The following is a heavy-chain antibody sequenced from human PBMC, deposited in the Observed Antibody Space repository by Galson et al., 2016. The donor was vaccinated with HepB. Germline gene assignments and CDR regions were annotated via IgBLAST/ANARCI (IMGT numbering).Heavy chain of an antibody. V-gene: IGHV3-7*03. CDR3: ARRGVLWFGEEMYGMDV. D-gene: IGHD3-10*01. Sequence: ASGFTFSSYWMNWVRQVPGKGLEWVANIKQDGSEKYCVDSVKGRFTISRDNAKNSLYLQMNSLRAEDTAVYYCARRGVLWFGEEMYGMDVWGQGTTVTVSS. J-gene: IGHJ6*02. CDR1: GFTFSSYW. CDR2: IKQDGSEK.